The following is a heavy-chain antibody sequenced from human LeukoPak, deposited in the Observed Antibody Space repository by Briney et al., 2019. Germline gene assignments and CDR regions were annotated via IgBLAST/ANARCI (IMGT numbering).Heavy chain of an antibody. Sequence: PGGSLRLSCAASGFTFSSYAMSWVRQAPGKGLEWVPAISGSGGSTYYADSVKGRFTISRGNSKNTLYLQMNSLRAEDTAVYYCAKDGVEAVVGATTWVDYWGQGTLVTVSS. J-gene: IGHJ4*02. CDR1: GFTFSSYA. V-gene: IGHV3-23*01. CDR2: ISGSGGST. D-gene: IGHD1-26*01. CDR3: AKDGVEAVVGATTWVDY.